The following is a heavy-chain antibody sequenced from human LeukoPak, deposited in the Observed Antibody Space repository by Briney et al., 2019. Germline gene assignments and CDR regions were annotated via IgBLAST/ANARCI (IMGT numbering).Heavy chain of an antibody. V-gene: IGHV3-23*01. J-gene: IGHJ4*02. D-gene: IGHD3-10*01. CDR2: IGGSGSTT. Sequence: GGSLRLSCVASGLTFGNYGMNWVRQAPGKGLEWFSSIGGSGSTTYYAASVRGRFTISRDNSKNSMYLQMSSLRAEDTAIYYCAEVESSYCRIWGQGTLVTVSS. CDR1: GLTFGNYG. CDR3: AEVESSYCRI.